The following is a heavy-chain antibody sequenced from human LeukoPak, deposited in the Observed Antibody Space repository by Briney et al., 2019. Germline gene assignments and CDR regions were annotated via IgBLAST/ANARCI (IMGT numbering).Heavy chain of an antibody. J-gene: IGHJ5*02. CDR2: IYPADSDT. V-gene: IGHV5-51*01. Sequence: GESLKISCKGSGYSFRTYWIGWVRQMPGKGLEWMGIIYPADSDTRYSPSFQGQVTISADKSISTAYLQWSSLKASDSAMYYCARFVYCGGDCSNWFDPWGQGTLVTVSS. CDR1: GYSFRTYW. CDR3: ARFVYCGGDCSNWFDP. D-gene: IGHD2-21*02.